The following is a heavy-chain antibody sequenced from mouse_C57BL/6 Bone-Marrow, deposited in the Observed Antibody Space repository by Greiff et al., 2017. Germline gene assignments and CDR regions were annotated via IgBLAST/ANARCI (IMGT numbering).Heavy chain of an antibody. Sequence: VQVQESGAELVKPGASVKMSCTASGFTFKNSWMTWVKQRPEQGLEWIGEIDPGSGNPDYDEKFKSKATMTVDTSSNTAYLQLSSQTSEDSAVYCCARTCSLYYFDDWGQGTTVTVSS. J-gene: IGHJ2*01. D-gene: IGHD1-1*01. V-gene: IGHV1-55*01. CDR1: GFTFKNSW. CDR2: IDPGSGNP. CDR3: ARTCSLYYFDD.